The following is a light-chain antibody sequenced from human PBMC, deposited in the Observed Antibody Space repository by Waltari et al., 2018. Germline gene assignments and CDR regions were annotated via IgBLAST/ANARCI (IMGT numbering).Light chain of an antibody. CDR1: QSVSSSY. CDR2: GAS. Sequence: EIVLTQSPGTLSLSPGERATLSCRASQSVSSSYLAWYQQKPGQAPRLLIYGASSSATGIPYRFSGSGSGTDFTLTISRLEPEDFAVYYCQQYGSSPVYTFGQGTKLEIK. CDR3: QQYGSSPVYT. V-gene: IGKV3-20*01. J-gene: IGKJ2*01.